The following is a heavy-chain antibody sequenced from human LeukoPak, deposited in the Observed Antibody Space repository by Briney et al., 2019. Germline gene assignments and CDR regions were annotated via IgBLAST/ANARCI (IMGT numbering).Heavy chain of an antibody. J-gene: IGHJ4*02. CDR3: ARDGIAAAGHFDY. D-gene: IGHD6-13*01. CDR2: INPNSGGT. Sequence: GASVKVSCKASGYTFTGYYVHWVRQAPGQGLEWMGWINPNSGGTNYAQKFQGWVTMTRDTSISTAYMELSRLRSDDTAVYYCARDGIAAAGHFDYWGQGTLVTVSS. CDR1: GYTFTGYY. V-gene: IGHV1-2*04.